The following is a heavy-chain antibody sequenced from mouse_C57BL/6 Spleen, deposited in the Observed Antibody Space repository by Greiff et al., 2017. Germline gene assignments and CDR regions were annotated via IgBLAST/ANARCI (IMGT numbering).Heavy chain of an antibody. CDR2: ISGGGGNT. Sequence: EVQLVESGGGLVKPGGSLKLSCAASGFTFSSYTMSWVRQTPEKRLEWVATISGGGGNTYYPDSVKGRFTISRDNAKNTLYLQMSSLRSEDTALYYCARPYYGSSYFDYWGQGTTLTVSS. CDR1: GFTFSSYT. D-gene: IGHD1-1*01. J-gene: IGHJ2*01. CDR3: ARPYYGSSYFDY. V-gene: IGHV5-9*01.